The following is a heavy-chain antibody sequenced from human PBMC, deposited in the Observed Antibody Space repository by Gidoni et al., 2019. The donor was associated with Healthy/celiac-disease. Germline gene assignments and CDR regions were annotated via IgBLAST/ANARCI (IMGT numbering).Heavy chain of an antibody. CDR2: IIPIFGTA. V-gene: IGHV1-69*01. CDR1: GGTFSSYA. D-gene: IGHD3-22*01. CDR3: ARDQRALFDSSGYYPY. Sequence: QVQLVQSGAAVKKPGSSVTVSCKAPGGTFSSYAISWVRQAPGHGLEWMGGIIPIFGTANYAQKFQGRVTITADESTSTAYMELSSLRSEDTAVYYCARDQRALFDSSGYYPYWGQGTLVTVSS. J-gene: IGHJ4*02.